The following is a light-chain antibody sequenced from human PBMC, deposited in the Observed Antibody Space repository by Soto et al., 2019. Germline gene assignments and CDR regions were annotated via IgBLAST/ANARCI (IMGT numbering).Light chain of an antibody. J-gene: IGKJ1*01. V-gene: IGKV1-5*03. CDR2: KAS. CDR3: QQYNFYSRT. CDR1: QTISNW. Sequence: DIQMTQSPSTLSASVGDTVTITCRASQTISNWLVWYQQKPGKAPKLLIYKASSLQSGVPSRFSGIGSGTAFTLTISSLQPDDFATYYCQQYNFYSRTFGQGTKVEIK.